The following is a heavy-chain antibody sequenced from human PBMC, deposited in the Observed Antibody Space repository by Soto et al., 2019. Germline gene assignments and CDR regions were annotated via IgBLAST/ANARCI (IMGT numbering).Heavy chain of an antibody. V-gene: IGHV6-1*01. CDR1: GDSVSSNSAA. D-gene: IGHD1-7*01. CDR2: TYYRSRWYN. J-gene: IGHJ6*03. CDR3: AGTTSHQWYYMDV. Sequence: SQTLSLTCAISGDSVSSNSAAWNWIRLSPSRGLEWLARTYYRSRWYNDYAVSVRSRITVNPDTSKNQYSLQLTSVTPEDTAVYYCAGTTSHQWYYMDVWGKGTTVTVSS.